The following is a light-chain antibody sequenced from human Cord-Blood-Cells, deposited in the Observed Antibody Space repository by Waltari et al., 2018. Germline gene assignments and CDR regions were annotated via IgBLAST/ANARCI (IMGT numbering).Light chain of an antibody. J-gene: IGKJ2*01. CDR1: QGISSA. Sequence: AIQLTQSPSSLSASVGDRVTITCRASQGISSALAWYQQKPGKAPKLLIYDASSLESGVPSRFSGSGSGTDFTLTISSLQPEDFATYYCQQFSSYPRMYTFGQGTKLEIK. CDR2: DAS. V-gene: IGKV1-13*02. CDR3: QQFSSYPRMYT.